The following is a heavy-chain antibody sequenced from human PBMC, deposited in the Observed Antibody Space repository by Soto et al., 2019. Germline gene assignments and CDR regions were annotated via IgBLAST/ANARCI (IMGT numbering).Heavy chain of an antibody. CDR2: LNRGGSKK. CDR3: AGEEY. J-gene: IGHJ4*02. Sequence: GGCLRLSWVASGSTFSIHWMNWVRQAPGKGLEWVANLNRGGSKKYYGDSVKGRFTISRDNAKNSLYLQMNSLRAEDTAVYYCAGEEYWGQGNLVTVSS. CDR1: GSTFSIHW. V-gene: IGHV3-7*01.